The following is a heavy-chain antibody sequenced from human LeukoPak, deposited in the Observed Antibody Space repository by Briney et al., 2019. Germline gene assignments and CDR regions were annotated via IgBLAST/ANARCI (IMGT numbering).Heavy chain of an antibody. V-gene: IGHV3-7*01. CDR3: ARGGVQWLAYYGSSGYTGGGMDV. CDR1: GFTFSTYW. D-gene: IGHD3-22*01. CDR2: VKQDGSEK. J-gene: IGHJ6*02. Sequence: GGSLRLSCVASGFTFSTYWMNWVRQAPGKGLEWVANVKQDGSEKYYVDSVKGRFTISRDNAKNSLYLQVNSLRAEDTAVYYCARGGVQWLAYYGSSGYTGGGMDVWGQGTTVTVSS.